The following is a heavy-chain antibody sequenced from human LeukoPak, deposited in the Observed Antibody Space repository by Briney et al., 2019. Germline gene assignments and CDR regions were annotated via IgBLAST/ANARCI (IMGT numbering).Heavy chain of an antibody. J-gene: IGHJ4*02. CDR3: ARTAPYYDILTGLQPYYFDY. V-gene: IGHV1-2*02. Sequence: ASVKVSCKASGCTFTGYYMHWVRQAPGQGLEWMGWINPNSGGTDYAQKFQGRVTMTRDTSISTAYMELSRLRSDDTAVYYCARTAPYYDILTGLQPYYFDYWGQGTLVTVSS. D-gene: IGHD3-9*01. CDR2: INPNSGGT. CDR1: GCTFTGYY.